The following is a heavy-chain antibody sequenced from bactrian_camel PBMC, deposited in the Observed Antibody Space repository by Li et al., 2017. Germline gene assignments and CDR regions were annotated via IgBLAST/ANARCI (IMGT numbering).Heavy chain of an antibody. CDR3: ARELGDVWSLAY. V-gene: IGHV3-2*01. CDR1: GFTFSDYY. J-gene: IGHJ4*01. CDR2: IYSDGSSNT. Sequence: HVQLVESGGGLVQPGGSLRLSCAASGFTFSDYYMTWVRQAPGKGLEWVSSIYSDGSSNTYYAESVKGRFTISRDNAKSTGYLQMNSLKSDDTAIYYCARELGDVWSLAYWGQGTQVTVS. D-gene: IGHD1*01.